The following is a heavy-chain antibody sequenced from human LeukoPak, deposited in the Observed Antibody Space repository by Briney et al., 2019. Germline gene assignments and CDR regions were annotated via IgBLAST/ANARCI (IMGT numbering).Heavy chain of an antibody. CDR3: ARDRWWWDLRS. J-gene: IGHJ4*02. Sequence: NPSETLSLTCTVSGDSSSSYFVNWIRQPPGKGLEWIGYIADSGNTAYNPSLRSRVTISIDTSKDQVSLNLRSVTAADTAVYYCARDRWWWDLRSWGQGTLVTVSS. CDR1: GDSSSSYF. D-gene: IGHD2-21*01. CDR2: IADSGNT. V-gene: IGHV4-59*01.